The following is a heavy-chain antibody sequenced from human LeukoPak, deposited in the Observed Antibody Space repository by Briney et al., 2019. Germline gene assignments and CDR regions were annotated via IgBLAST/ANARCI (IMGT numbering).Heavy chain of an antibody. D-gene: IGHD3-22*01. Sequence: ASVKVSCKASGYTFTSYGISWVRQAPGQGLEWMGWISAYNGNTNYAQKLQGRVTMTTDTSTSTAYMELRGLRSDDTAVYYCARPPDSSGYYPFDYWGQGTLVTVSS. J-gene: IGHJ4*02. CDR3: ARPPDSSGYYPFDY. CDR2: ISAYNGNT. V-gene: IGHV1-18*01. CDR1: GYTFTSYG.